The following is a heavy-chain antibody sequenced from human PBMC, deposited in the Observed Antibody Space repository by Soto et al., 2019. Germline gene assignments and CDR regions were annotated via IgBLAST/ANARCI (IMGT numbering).Heavy chain of an antibody. D-gene: IGHD2-15*01. Sequence: PSETLSLTCAVSGGSISSGGYSWSWIRQPPGKGREWIGYIYHSGSTYYNPSLKSRVTISVDRSKNQFSLKLSSVTAADTAVYYCARGVVVPGAFDIWGQGTMVTVSS. CDR2: IYHSGST. CDR1: GGSISSGGYS. J-gene: IGHJ3*02. CDR3: ARGVVVPGAFDI. V-gene: IGHV4-30-2*01.